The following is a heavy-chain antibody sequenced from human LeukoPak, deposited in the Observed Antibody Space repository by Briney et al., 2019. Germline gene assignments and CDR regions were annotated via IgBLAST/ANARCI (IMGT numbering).Heavy chain of an antibody. J-gene: IGHJ4*02. CDR1: GFTFRLHA. V-gene: IGHV3-23*01. Sequence: GGSLRLSCAASGFTFRLHAMAWVRQAPGKELELVSALSVSGTGTHYSDSVKGRFTISRDNSKNTLNLQMNRLRAEDTAVYYCAKGVYQFYGSGSYTLDFWGQGTQVTVSS. D-gene: IGHD3-10*01. CDR2: LSVSGTGT. CDR3: AKGVYQFYGSGSYTLDF.